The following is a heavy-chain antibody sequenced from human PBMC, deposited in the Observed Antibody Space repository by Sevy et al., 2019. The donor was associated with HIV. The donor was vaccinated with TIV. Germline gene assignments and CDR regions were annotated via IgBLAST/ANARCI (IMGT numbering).Heavy chain of an antibody. V-gene: IGHV3-53*01. D-gene: IGHD6-6*01. J-gene: IGHJ3*02. CDR3: ANQSGYSTSPGAFDI. CDR1: GFSVSSYY. Sequence: GGSLRLSCAASGFSVSSYYMSWVRQAPGKGLEWVSLIYDVSSTYFADSVRGRFTISRDSSKNTLYLQMNSLRADDTAVYYCANQSGYSTSPGAFDIWGQGTMVTVSS. CDR2: IYDVSST.